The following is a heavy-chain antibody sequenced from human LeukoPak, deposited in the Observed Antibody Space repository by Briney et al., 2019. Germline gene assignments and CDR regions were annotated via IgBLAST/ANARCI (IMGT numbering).Heavy chain of an antibody. CDR3: ARSRGYSYGNDY. V-gene: IGHV1-3*01. J-gene: IGHJ4*02. D-gene: IGHD5-18*01. CDR1: GYTFTSYA. CDR2: ISAGNGNT. Sequence: ASVKVSCKASGYTFTSYAMHWVRQAPGQRLEWMGWISAGNGNTKYSQKFQGRVTITRDTSASTAYMELSSLRSEDTAVYYCARSRGYSYGNDYWGQGTLVTVSS.